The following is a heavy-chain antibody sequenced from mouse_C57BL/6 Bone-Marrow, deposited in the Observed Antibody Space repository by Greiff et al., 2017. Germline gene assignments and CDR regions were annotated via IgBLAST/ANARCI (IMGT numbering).Heavy chain of an antibody. CDR1: GFNIKDDY. CDR2: IDPENGDT. CDR3: TTSYYYGSRSYFDV. D-gene: IGHD1-1*01. J-gene: IGHJ1*03. V-gene: IGHV14-4*01. Sequence: VQLQQSGAELVRPGASVKLSCTASGFNIKDDYMHWVKQRPEQGLEWIGWIDPENGDTEYASKFQGKATITADTSSNTAYLQLSSLTSEDTAVYYCTTSYYYGSRSYFDVWGTGTTVTVSS.